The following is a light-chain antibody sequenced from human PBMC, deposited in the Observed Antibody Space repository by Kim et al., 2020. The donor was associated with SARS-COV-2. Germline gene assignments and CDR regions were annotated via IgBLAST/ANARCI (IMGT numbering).Light chain of an antibody. CDR3: SSRDTTNNHVV. V-gene: IGLV3-19*01. CDR2: GKN. J-gene: IGLJ3*02. Sequence: SSKLTQDPAVSVALGQTVKITCQGDSLKTSYATWYQQKPGQAPVLVIYGKNNRPSGIPDRFSGSSSANTASLTITGAQAEDEADYYCSSRDTTNNHVVFGGGTKLTVL. CDR1: SLKTSY.